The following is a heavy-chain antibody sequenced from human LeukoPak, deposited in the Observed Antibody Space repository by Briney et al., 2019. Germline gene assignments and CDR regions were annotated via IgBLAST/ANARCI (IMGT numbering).Heavy chain of an antibody. V-gene: IGHV3-23*01. J-gene: IGHJ4*02. D-gene: IGHD6-19*01. CDR3: ARGGRRIAVAGDYFDY. CDR2: ISGRDSTT. Sequence: GGSLRLSCAASGFTFSSYAMSWVRQAPGKGLEWVSAISGRDSTTYYADSVKGRFTISRDKSKNTLYLQMNSLRAEDTAVYYCARGGRRIAVAGDYFDYWGQGTLVTVSS. CDR1: GFTFSSYA.